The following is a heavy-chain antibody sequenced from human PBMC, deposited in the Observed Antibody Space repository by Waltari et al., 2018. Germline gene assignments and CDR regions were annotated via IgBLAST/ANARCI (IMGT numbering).Heavy chain of an antibody. CDR1: GGSFSGYY. CDR2: INHSGST. D-gene: IGHD5-12*01. CDR3: ARGGRWLQRFDY. Sequence: QVQLQQWGAGLLKPSETLSLTCAVYGGSFSGYYWSWIRQPPGKGLEWIGEINHSGSTNYNPSLKSRVTISVDTSKNQFSLKLSSVTAADTAVYYCARGGRWLQRFDYWGQGTLVTVSS. J-gene: IGHJ4*02. V-gene: IGHV4-34*01.